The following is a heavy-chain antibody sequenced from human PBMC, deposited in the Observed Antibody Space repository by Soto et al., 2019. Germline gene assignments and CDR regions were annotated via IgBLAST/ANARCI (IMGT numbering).Heavy chain of an antibody. Sequence: EVQLVESGGGLVQPGGSLRLSCAASGFTFSSYWMHWVRQAPGKGLVWVSRLKSDGSGTTYADSVKGRLTISRDNAENTLYLHMNSLRADDTAVYYCVRGDGDYYDGNGYLGRHWGQGTLVTVSS. CDR1: GFTFSSYW. CDR2: LKSDGSGT. V-gene: IGHV3-74*01. CDR3: VRGDGDYYDGNGYLGRH. D-gene: IGHD3-22*01. J-gene: IGHJ4*02.